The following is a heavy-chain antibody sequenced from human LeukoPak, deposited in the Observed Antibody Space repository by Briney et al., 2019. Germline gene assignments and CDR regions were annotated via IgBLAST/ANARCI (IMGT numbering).Heavy chain of an antibody. CDR2: MNPNSGNT. J-gene: IGHJ4*02. Sequence: ASVKVSCKASGYTFTSYDINGVRQATGQGLEWMGWMNPNSGNTGYAQKFQGGVTMTRNTSISTAYMELSSLRSEDTAVYYCARAGDFYDSSGYYYWGQGTLVTVPS. CDR1: GYTFTSYD. CDR3: ARAGDFYDSSGYYY. D-gene: IGHD3-22*01. V-gene: IGHV1-8*01.